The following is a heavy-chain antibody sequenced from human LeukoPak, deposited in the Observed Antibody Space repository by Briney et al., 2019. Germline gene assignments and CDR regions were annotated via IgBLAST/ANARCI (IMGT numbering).Heavy chain of an antibody. Sequence: ASVKVSCKSSGYTFTGYYMHWVRHAPGQGLEWMGWINPNSGGTNYAQKFQVRGTMTMDTAISTASMELSRLSSDDAAVYYCASLAYDRSGYGVDYWGQGTMVTVSS. V-gene: IGHV1-2*02. D-gene: IGHD3-22*01. CDR3: ASLAYDRSGYGVDY. CDR1: GYTFTGYY. CDR2: INPNSGGT. J-gene: IGHJ4*02.